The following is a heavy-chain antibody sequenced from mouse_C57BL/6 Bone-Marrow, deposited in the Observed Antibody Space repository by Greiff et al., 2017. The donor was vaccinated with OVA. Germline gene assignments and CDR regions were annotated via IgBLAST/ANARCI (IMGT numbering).Heavy chain of an antibody. CDR1: GFTFTDYY. CDR2: IRNKANGYTT. V-gene: IGHV7-3*01. Sequence: EVHLVESGGGLVQPGGSLSLSCAASGFTFTDYYMSWVRQPPGKALEWLGFIRNKANGYTTEYSASVKGRFTISRDNSQSILYLQMNALRAEDSATYYCARTLWYFDVWGTGTTVTVSS. CDR3: ARTLWYFDV. J-gene: IGHJ1*03.